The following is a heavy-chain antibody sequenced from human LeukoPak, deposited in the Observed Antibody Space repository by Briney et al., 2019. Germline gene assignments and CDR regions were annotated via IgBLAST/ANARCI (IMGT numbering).Heavy chain of an antibody. Sequence: AGGSLRLSCAGSGFTFSSYAMSWVRQAPGKGLEWVSAISGSGGSTYYADSVKGRFSISRDNSKNTLYLQMNSLRAEDTAVYYCAKDLGGGVVPAQGWGQGTLVTVSS. J-gene: IGHJ4*02. CDR2: ISGSGGST. CDR1: GFTFSSYA. D-gene: IGHD2-2*01. V-gene: IGHV3-23*01. CDR3: AKDLGGGVVPAQG.